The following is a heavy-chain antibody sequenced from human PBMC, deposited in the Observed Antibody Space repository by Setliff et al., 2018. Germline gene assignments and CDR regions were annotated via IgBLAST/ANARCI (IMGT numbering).Heavy chain of an antibody. D-gene: IGHD6-19*01. J-gene: IGHJ4*02. CDR1: GYTFTNYY. Sequence: ASVKVSCKASGYTFTNYYIHWVRQAPGQGLEWVGIINPSGGSTSYAQKFQGRVTMTRDTSTSTVYMELSSLRSEDTAVYYCARDEGSGWYVGYWGQGTLVTVSS. CDR2: INPSGGST. CDR3: ARDEGSGWYVGY. V-gene: IGHV1-46*01.